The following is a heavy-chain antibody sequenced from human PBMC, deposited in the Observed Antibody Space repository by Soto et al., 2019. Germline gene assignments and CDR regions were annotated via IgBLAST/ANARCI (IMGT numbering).Heavy chain of an antibody. D-gene: IGHD4-17*01. CDR1: GFSLSTSGVG. CDR2: IYWDDDK. J-gene: IGHJ5*02. CDR3: AHRRAPWATVTALDGGWFDP. V-gene: IGHV2-5*02. Sequence: QITLKESGPTLVKPTQTLTLTCTFSGFSLSTSGVGVGWIRQPPGKALEWLALIYWDDDKRYSPSLKSRLTITKDTSKNQVVLTMTNMDPVDTATYYCAHRRAPWATVTALDGGWFDPWGQGTLVTVSS.